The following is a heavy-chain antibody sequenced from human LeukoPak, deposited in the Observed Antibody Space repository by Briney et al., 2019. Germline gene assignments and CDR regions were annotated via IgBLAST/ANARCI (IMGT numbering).Heavy chain of an antibody. CDR3: ARTHYYDSSGDNWFDP. D-gene: IGHD3-22*01. CDR1: GYTFTSYD. J-gene: IGHJ5*02. CDR2: MNPNSGHT. Sequence: ASVKVSCTASGYTFTSYDINWVRQATGQGLEWMGWMNPNSGHTGYAQKFQGRVTMTRNTSITTAYMELSSLRSEDTAVYYCARTHYYDSSGDNWFDPWGQGTLVTVSS. V-gene: IGHV1-8*01.